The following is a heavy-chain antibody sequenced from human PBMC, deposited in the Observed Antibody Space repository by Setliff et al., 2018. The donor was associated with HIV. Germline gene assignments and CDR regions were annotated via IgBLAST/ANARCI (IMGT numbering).Heavy chain of an antibody. CDR2: ISWNSGTI. Sequence: GGSLRLSCAASGFTFDDYAMHWVRQAPGKGLEWVSGISWNSGTIAYAGSVEGRFTVSRDNAKNSLNLEMNSLRAEDTAIYYCASSRPPDDSSGYLDHWGQGTLVTVSS. J-gene: IGHJ4*01. V-gene: IGHV3-9*01. D-gene: IGHD3-22*01. CDR1: GFTFDDYA. CDR3: ASSRPPDDSSGYLDH.